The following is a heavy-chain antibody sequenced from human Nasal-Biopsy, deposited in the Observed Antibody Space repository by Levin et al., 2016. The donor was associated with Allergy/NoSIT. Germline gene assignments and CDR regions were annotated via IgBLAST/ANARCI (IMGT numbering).Heavy chain of an antibody. V-gene: IGHV3-30*04. J-gene: IGHJ4*02. CDR1: GFTFRDYT. Sequence: GESLKISCAASGFTFRDYTMQWVRQAPGKGLDWVAFLSSDGNQKYYADSVKGRFTISRDNSKNTLYLQMNTLRAEDTAVYYCAKDGSMGRGYTIAYYFDVWGQGTLVTVSS. CDR3: AKDGSMGRGYTIAYYFDV. CDR2: LSSDGNQK. D-gene: IGHD5-18*01.